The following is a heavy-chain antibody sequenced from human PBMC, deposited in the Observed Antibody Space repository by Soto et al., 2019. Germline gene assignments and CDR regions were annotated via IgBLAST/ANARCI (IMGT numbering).Heavy chain of an antibody. CDR3: AKGGYSSSWYPEFDY. D-gene: IGHD6-13*01. CDR2: ISGSGGST. Sequence: EVQLLESGGGLVQPGGSLRLSCAASGFTFSSYAMSWVRQAPGKGLEWVSAISGSGGSTYYADSVKGRFTISRDNSKNTLYLQMNSRRAEDTAVYYCAKGGYSSSWYPEFDYWGQGTLVTVSS. V-gene: IGHV3-23*01. J-gene: IGHJ4*02. CDR1: GFTFSSYA.